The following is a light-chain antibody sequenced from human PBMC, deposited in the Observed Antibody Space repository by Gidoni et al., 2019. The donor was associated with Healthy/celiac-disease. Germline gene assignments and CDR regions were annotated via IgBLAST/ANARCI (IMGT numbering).Light chain of an antibody. CDR2: DVS. J-gene: IGLJ2*01. CDR1: SCDVGGYNY. Sequence: QSALPQPAPVSGSPGQPITITCTGTSCDVGGYNYVSWYQQHPGKAPKLMIYDVSNRPSGVSNRFSGSKSGNTASLTISGLQAEDEADYYCSSYTSSSTLVFGGGTKLTVL. CDR3: SSYTSSSTLV. V-gene: IGLV2-14*01.